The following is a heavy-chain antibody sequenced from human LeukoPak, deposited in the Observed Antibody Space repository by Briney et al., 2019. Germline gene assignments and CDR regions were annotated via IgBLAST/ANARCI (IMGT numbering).Heavy chain of an antibody. Sequence: PGGSLRLSCAASGFTFSTYSMNWVRQAPGKGLEWISYISSSSDTTLYADSVKGRFTISRDNAKNSLYLQMNRLGAEDTAVSYCARHYCTTTTCSSGAFDYWGQGTLVTVSS. CDR2: ISSSSDTT. D-gene: IGHD2-2*01. CDR3: ARHYCTTTTCSSGAFDY. V-gene: IGHV3-48*01. J-gene: IGHJ4*02. CDR1: GFTFSTYS.